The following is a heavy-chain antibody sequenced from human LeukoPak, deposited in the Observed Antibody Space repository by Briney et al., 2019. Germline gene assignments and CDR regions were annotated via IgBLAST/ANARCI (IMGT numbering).Heavy chain of an antibody. Sequence: PGGSLRLSCAASGFTFDDYAMHWVRQAPGKGLEWVSGISWNSGSIGYADSVKGRFTISRDNAKNSLYPQMNSLRAEDTALYYCAKDPGSGSYHWEGFDYWGQGTLVTVSS. V-gene: IGHV3-9*01. CDR2: ISWNSGSI. J-gene: IGHJ4*02. CDR1: GFTFDDYA. D-gene: IGHD1-26*01. CDR3: AKDPGSGSYHWEGFDY.